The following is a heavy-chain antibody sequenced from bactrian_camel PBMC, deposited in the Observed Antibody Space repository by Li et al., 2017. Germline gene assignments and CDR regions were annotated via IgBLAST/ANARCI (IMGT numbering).Heavy chain of an antibody. V-gene: IGHV3S1*01. CDR3: AAKLPFECYVDSSGTDFDN. CDR1: LYIYSSYC. Sequence: HVQLVESGGGSVQAGGSLRLSCGISLYIYSSYCMGWFRQGPGKERAAVAAHYTGTATTYVADAVKGRFAISKDNEKNTLYLQMSSLNNEDTAMYYCAAKLPFECYVDSSGTDFDNWGRGTQVTVSS. CDR2: HYTGTATT. J-gene: IGHJ4*01. D-gene: IGHD3*01.